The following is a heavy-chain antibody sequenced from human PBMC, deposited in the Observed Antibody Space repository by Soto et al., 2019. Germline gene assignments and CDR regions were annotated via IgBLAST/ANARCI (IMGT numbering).Heavy chain of an antibody. Sequence: ASVKVSCKVSGYTLTELSMHWVRQAPGKGLEWMGGFDPEDGETIYAQKFQGRVTTTEDTSTDTAYMELSSLRSEDTAVYYCATGRSSGLFDYWGQGTLVRVS. J-gene: IGHJ4*02. CDR2: FDPEDGET. V-gene: IGHV1-24*01. CDR3: ATGRSSGLFDY. D-gene: IGHD6-19*01. CDR1: GYTLTELS.